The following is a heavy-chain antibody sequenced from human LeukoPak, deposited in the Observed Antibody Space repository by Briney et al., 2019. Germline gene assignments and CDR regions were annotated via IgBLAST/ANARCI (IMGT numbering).Heavy chain of an antibody. J-gene: IGHJ3*02. CDR1: GGTFSSYA. V-gene: IGHV1-69*05. D-gene: IGHD2-15*01. Sequence: SVKVSCKASGGTFSSYAISWVRQAPGQGLEWMGWIIPICGTANYAQKFQGRVTITTDESTSTAYMELSSLRSEDTAVYYCARDRCSGGSCYPKPKQTPDAFDIWGQGTMVTVSS. CDR3: ARDRCSGGSCYPKPKQTPDAFDI. CDR2: IIPICGTA.